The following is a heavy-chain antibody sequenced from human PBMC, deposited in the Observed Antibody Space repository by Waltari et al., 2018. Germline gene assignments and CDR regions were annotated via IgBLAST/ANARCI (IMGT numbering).Heavy chain of an antibody. J-gene: IGHJ4*02. CDR1: GFTFSSYA. V-gene: IGHV3-30-3*01. CDR3: ASPHDY. CDR2: ISYEGSNK. Sequence: QVQLVESGGGVVQPGRSLRLSCAASGFTFSSYAMHWVRQAPGKGLEWVAVISYEGSNKYYADSVKGRFTISRDNSKNTLYLQMNSLRAEDTAVYYCASPHDYWGQGTLVTVSS.